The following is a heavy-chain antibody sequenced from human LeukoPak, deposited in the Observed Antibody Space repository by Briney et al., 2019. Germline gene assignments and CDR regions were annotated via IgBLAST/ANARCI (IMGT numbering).Heavy chain of an antibody. Sequence: SVKVSCKASGGTFSSYAISWVRQAPGQGLEWMGGIIPIFGTANYAQKFQGRVTITTDESTSTACMELSSLRSEDTAVYYCARGGYSYGFYYYYYMDVWGKGTTVTVSS. CDR3: ARGGYSYGFYYYYYMDV. V-gene: IGHV1-69*05. D-gene: IGHD5-18*01. CDR1: GGTFSSYA. CDR2: IIPIFGTA. J-gene: IGHJ6*03.